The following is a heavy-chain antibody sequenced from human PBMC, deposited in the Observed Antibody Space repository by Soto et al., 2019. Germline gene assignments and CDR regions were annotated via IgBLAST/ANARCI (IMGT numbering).Heavy chain of an antibody. CDR3: AAGGGLPRYY. J-gene: IGHJ4*02. Sequence: QLQLQESGSGLVKPSQTLSLTCAVSGGSISSGGYSWSWIRQPPGKGLEWIGYIYHSGSTYYNPSLRSRGTRAVARSTNQFSLKLSSVTAADTAVYYCAAGGGLPRYYWGQGTLVTVSS. CDR1: GGSISSGGYS. CDR2: IYHSGST. V-gene: IGHV4-30-2*01. D-gene: IGHD5-12*01.